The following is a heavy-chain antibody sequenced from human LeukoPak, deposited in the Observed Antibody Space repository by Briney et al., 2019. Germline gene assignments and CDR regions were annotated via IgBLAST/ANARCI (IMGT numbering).Heavy chain of an antibody. Sequence: GGSLRLSCAASGFTFSSFALSWVRQAPGKGLEWVSSISGSGDSTYYMESVKGRFTIFRDNAKNSLYLQMNSLRAEDTAVYYCAKWGPYDILTGRINWGQGTLVTVSS. J-gene: IGHJ4*02. CDR1: GFTFSSFA. V-gene: IGHV3-23*01. CDR2: ISGSGDST. D-gene: IGHD3-9*01. CDR3: AKWGPYDILTGRIN.